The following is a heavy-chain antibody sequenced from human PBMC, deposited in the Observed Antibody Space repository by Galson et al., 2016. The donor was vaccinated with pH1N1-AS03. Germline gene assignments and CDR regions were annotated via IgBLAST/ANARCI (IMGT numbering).Heavy chain of an antibody. CDR3: TTMSQAAAPN. CDR2: IKSKRDGGAT. D-gene: IGHD6-13*01. J-gene: IGHJ4*02. Sequence: SLRLSCAASGFTFTNAWMSWVRQAPGKGLEWVGRIKSKRDGGATEYAGPVKGRSTISRDDSQNTLYLQMSSLKIEDTAMYYCTTMSQAAAPNWGQGTLVTVSS. CDR1: GFTFTNAW. V-gene: IGHV3-15*01.